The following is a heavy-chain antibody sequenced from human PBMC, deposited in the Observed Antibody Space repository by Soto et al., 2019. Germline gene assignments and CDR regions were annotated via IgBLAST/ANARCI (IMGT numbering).Heavy chain of an antibody. Sequence: HPGGSLRLSCAASGFTFSSYAMHWVRQAPGKGLEWVAVISYDGSNKYYADSVKGRFTISRDNSKNTLYLQMNSLRAEDTAVYYCARQWGIAAAGDQINDAFDIWGQGTMVTVSS. CDR1: GFTFSSYA. J-gene: IGHJ3*02. CDR3: ARQWGIAAAGDQINDAFDI. V-gene: IGHV3-30-3*01. CDR2: ISYDGSNK. D-gene: IGHD6-13*01.